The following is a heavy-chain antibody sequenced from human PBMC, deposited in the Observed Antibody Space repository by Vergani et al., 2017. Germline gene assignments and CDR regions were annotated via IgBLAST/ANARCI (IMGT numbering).Heavy chain of an antibody. Sequence: QVQLQQWGAGLLKPSETLSLTCAVYGGSFSGYYWSWIRQPPGKGLEWIGYIYYSGSTYYNPSLKSRVTISVDTSKNQFSLKLSSVTAADTAVYYCARSVGSGSYDDYWGQGTLVTVSS. CDR2: IYYSGST. D-gene: IGHD3-10*01. J-gene: IGHJ4*02. V-gene: IGHV4-34*01. CDR3: ARSVGSGSYDDY. CDR1: GGSFSGYY.